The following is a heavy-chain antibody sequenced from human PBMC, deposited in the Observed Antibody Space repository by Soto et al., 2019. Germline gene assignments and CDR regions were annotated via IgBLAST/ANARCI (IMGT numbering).Heavy chain of an antibody. D-gene: IGHD5-18*01. J-gene: IGHJ6*02. CDR3: ARHSTAMVPHYYYYGMGV. V-gene: IGHV4-39*01. Sequence: NPSETLSLTCTVSGGSISSSSYYWGWIRQPPGKGLEWIGSIYYSGSTYYNPSLKSRVTISVDTSKNQFSLKLSSVTAADTAVYYCARHSTAMVPHYYYYGMGVWGQGTTVTVSS. CDR1: GGSISSSSYY. CDR2: IYYSGST.